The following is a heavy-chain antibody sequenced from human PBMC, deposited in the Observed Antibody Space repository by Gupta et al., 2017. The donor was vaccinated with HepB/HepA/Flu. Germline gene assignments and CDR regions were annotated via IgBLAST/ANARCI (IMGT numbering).Heavy chain of an antibody. D-gene: IGHD4-17*01. CDR3: AREADYGDYGGLKIFDY. Sequence: QVQLQESGPGLVKPSQTLSLTCTVSGGSISSGDYYWSWISQPPGKGLEWIGYIYHSGSTYYNPSLKSRVTISVDTSKYQFSLKLSSVTAADTAVYYCAREADYGDYGGLKIFDYWGQGTLVTVSS. CDR1: GGSISSGDYY. CDR2: IYHSGST. V-gene: IGHV4-30-4*01. J-gene: IGHJ4*02.